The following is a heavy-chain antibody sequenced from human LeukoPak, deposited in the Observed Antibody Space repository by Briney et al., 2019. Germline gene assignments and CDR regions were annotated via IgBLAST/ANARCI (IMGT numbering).Heavy chain of an antibody. J-gene: IGHJ4*02. D-gene: IGHD3-10*01. CDR1: GFTFSSYA. V-gene: IGHV3-23*01. Sequence: GGSLRLSCAASGFTFSSYAMSWVRQAPGKGLEWVSAISGSGGSTYYADSVKGRFTISRDNSKNTLYLQMNSLRAEDTAVYYCARFPRLQYYFDYWGQGTLVAVSS. CDR3: ARFPRLQYYFDY. CDR2: ISGSGGST.